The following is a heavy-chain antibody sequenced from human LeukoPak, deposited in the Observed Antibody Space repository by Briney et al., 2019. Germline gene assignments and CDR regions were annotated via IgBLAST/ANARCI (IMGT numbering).Heavy chain of an antibody. CDR1: GYTFTGYY. V-gene: IGHV1-2*02. Sequence: ASVKVSCKASGYTFTGYYMHWVRQAPGQGLEWMGWINPNSGGTNYAQKFQGGVTMTRDTSISTAYMELSRLRSDDTAVYYCARDLSGSYFMGYFDYWGQGTLVTVSS. CDR3: ARDLSGSYFMGYFDY. J-gene: IGHJ4*02. CDR2: INPNSGGT. D-gene: IGHD1-26*01.